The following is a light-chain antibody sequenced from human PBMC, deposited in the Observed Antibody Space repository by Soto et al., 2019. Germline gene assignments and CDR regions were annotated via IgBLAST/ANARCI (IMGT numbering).Light chain of an antibody. V-gene: IGLV2-14*01. Sequence: QSALTKTASVSGSPVHSVTISCTGSSSDVGGSNYVSWYQQLTDKAPKLMIYDVSDRPSGDSDRFSGSKSGNTASLPISGLQAEVEADYYCSSYTSSTLYVFGTGTKVTV. CDR1: SSDVGGSNY. CDR3: SSYTSSTLYV. CDR2: DVS. J-gene: IGLJ1*01.